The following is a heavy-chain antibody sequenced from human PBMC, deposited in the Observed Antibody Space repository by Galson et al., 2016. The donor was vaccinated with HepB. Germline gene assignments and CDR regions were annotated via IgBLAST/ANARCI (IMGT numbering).Heavy chain of an antibody. V-gene: IGHV5-51*03. CDR1: GYSFTSYW. J-gene: IGHJ3*02. CDR2: IYPGDSDS. CDR3: ARPRGMGTLDVFNI. Sequence: QSGAEVTKPGESLKISCKGSGYSFTSYWIAWVRQLPGKGLEWMGNIYPGDSDSRYSPSFQGQFTISADKSISTAYLQWSSLRASDTAMYYCARPRGMGTLDVFNIWCQGTMVTVSS. D-gene: IGHD5-24*01.